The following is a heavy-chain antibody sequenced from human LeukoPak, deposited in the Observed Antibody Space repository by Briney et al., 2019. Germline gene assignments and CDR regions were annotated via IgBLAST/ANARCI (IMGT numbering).Heavy chain of an antibody. V-gene: IGHV3-48*04. D-gene: IGHD1-20*01. CDR3: ARDSARYNWNQEGHYYFDY. Sequence: GGSLRLSCAASGFTFSSYSMNWVRQAPGKGLEWVSYISSSSSTIYYADSVKGRFTISRDNAKNSLYLQMNSLRAEDTAVYYCARDSARYNWNQEGHYYFDYWGQGTLVTVSS. CDR1: GFTFSSYS. J-gene: IGHJ4*02. CDR2: ISSSSSTI.